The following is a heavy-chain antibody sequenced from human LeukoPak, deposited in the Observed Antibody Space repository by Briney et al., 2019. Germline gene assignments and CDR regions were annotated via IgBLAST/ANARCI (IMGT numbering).Heavy chain of an antibody. V-gene: IGHV3-21*01. CDR2: ISSSSSYI. D-gene: IGHD3-3*01. J-gene: IGHJ6*03. CDR3: ARDDFITIFGVVYYYYYMDV. Sequence: PGGSLGLPCAASGFTFSSYSMNWVRQAPGKGLEWVSSISSSSSYIYYADSVKGRFTISRDNAKNSLYLQMNSLRAEDTAVYYCARDDFITIFGVVYYYYYMDVWGKGTTVTVSS. CDR1: GFTFSSYS.